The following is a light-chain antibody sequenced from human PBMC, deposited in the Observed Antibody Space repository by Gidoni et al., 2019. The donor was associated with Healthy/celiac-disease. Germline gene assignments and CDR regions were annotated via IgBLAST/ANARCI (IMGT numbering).Light chain of an antibody. CDR1: SYNIGAGYD. V-gene: IGLV1-40*01. CDR3: QSYDSSLSGVV. Sequence: QSVLTQPPSVSGAPGQRVTISCTGSSYNIGAGYDVHWYHQLPGTAPKLLIYGNSNRPSGVPDRFSGSKSGTSASLAITGLQAEDEADYYCQSYDSSLSGVVFGGGTKLTV. CDR2: GNS. J-gene: IGLJ2*01.